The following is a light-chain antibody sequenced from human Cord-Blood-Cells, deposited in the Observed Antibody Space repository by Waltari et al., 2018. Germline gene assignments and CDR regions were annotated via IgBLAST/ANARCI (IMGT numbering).Light chain of an antibody. J-gene: IGLJ3*02. CDR2: EGS. CDR1: RRDVGRVIL. Sequence: QSALTHPASVSGSPGDALHIPWTETRRDVGRVILVSGYQQHPGKAPKPMIYEGSKRPSGVSNRFSGSKSGNTASLTISGLQAEDEADYYCCSYAGSSTWVFGGGTKLTVL. V-gene: IGLV2-23*01. CDR3: CSYAGSSTWV.